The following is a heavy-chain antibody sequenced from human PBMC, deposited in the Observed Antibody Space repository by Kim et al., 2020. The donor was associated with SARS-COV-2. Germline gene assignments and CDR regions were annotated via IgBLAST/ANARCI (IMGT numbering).Heavy chain of an antibody. CDR2: IIPIFGTA. J-gene: IGHJ4*02. V-gene: IGHV1-69*13. CDR3: ASGQKGYYYGARPWQSHYDDY. Sequence: SVKVSCKASGGTFSSYAISWVRQAPGQGLEWMGGIIPIFGTANYAQKFQGRVTITADESTSTAYMELSSLRSEDTAVYYCASGQKGYYYGARPWQSHYDDYWGQGTLVTVSS. D-gene: IGHD3-22*01. CDR1: GGTFSSYA.